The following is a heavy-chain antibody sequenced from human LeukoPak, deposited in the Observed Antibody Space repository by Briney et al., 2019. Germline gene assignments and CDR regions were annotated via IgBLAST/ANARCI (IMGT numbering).Heavy chain of an antibody. CDR1: GYTFTSYG. D-gene: IGHD1-26*01. CDR3: ARGGDYYYYYGMDV. V-gene: IGHV1-18*01. J-gene: IGHJ6*02. CDR2: ISAYNGNT. Sequence: EASMKVSCKASGYTFTSYGISWVRQAPGQGLEWMGWISAYNGNTNYAQKLQGRVTMTTDTSTSTAYMELRSLRSDDTAVYYCARGGDYYYYYGMDVWGQGTTVTVSS.